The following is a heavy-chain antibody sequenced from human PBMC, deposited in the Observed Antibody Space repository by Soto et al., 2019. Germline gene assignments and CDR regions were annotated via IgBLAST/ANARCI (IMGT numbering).Heavy chain of an antibody. J-gene: IGHJ4*02. CDR2: IYYSGSGST. CDR1: GGSINSYF. D-gene: IGHD3-10*01. Sequence: QVQLQESGPGLVKPSETLSLTCTVSGGSINSYFWSWIRQPPGKGLEWIGYIYYSGSGSTNYNPSLKRRVTISADPSRNQVSLNLSSVTAADTAVYYCARGNWAQLPGNWGQGTLVTVSS. CDR3: ARGNWAQLPGN. V-gene: IGHV4-59*01.